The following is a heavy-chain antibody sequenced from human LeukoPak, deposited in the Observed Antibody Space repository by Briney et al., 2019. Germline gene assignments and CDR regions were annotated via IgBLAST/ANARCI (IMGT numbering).Heavy chain of an antibody. CDR1: GSSLSTRGMC. CDR2: IDWDDDK. J-gene: IGHJ6*03. CDR3: ARGRTYSSSWCNYYYYTDV. Sequence: SGPTLVNPTQTRALTCTFSGSSLSTRGMCVSWIRQPPGKALEWLARIDWDDDKYYSTSLKTRLTISKDTSKNQVVLTMTNMDPVETATYYCARGRTYSSSWCNYYYYTDVWGKGTTVTVSS. V-gene: IGHV2-70*11. D-gene: IGHD6-13*01.